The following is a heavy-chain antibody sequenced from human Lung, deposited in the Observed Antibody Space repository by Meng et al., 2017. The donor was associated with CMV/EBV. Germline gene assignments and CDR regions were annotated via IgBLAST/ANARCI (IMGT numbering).Heavy chain of an antibody. V-gene: IGHV3-23*01. J-gene: IGHJ6*02. CDR2: ISGSGGST. Sequence: GESLKISCAASGFTFSSYAMSWVRQAPGKGLEWVSAISGSGGSTYYADSVKGRFTISRDNSKNTLYLQMNSLRAEDTAVYYCAKGIKKGSGSYYPYGMEVWGQGTXVTVSS. CDR3: AKGIKKGSGSYYPYGMEV. D-gene: IGHD3-10*01. CDR1: GFTFSSYA.